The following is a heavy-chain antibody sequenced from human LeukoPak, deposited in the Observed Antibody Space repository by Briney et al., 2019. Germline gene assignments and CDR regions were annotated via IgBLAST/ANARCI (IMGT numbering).Heavy chain of an antibody. CDR1: GGSISSYY. CDR2: IYYSGST. J-gene: IGHJ4*02. Sequence: SETLSLTCTVSGGSISSYYWSWIRQPPGKGLEGIGYIYYSGSTNYNPSLKSRVTLSVDTSKNQFSLKLSSVTAADTAVYYCARRRARTYFFDYWGQGTLVTVSS. CDR3: ARRRARTYFFDY. V-gene: IGHV4-59*08.